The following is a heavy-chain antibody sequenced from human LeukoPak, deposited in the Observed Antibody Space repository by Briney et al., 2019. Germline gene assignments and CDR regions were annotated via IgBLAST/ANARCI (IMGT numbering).Heavy chain of an antibody. V-gene: IGHV3-53*01. J-gene: IGHJ4*02. CDR2: IYSGGST. CDR1: GFTVSSNY. Sequence: GGSLRLSCAASGFTVSSNYMSWVRQAPGKGLEWVSVIYSGGSTYYAAAVKGRFTISRDNTKNTLYLQMNSLRADDTAVYYCVRWSDDHSNHADYWGQGTLVTVSS. D-gene: IGHD4-11*01. CDR3: VRWSDDHSNHADY.